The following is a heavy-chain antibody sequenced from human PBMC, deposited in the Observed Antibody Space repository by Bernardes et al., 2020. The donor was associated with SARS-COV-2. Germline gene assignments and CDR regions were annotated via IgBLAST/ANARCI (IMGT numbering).Heavy chain of an antibody. CDR3: ARKYCSGGSCHTPGHYYYYGMDV. D-gene: IGHD2-15*01. V-gene: IGHV3-33*01. Sequence: GGSLRLSCAASGFTFSSYGMHWVRQAPGKGLEWVAVIWYDIVNKYYADSVKGRFTISRDNSKNMLYLQMNSLRSEDTAVYYCARKYCSGGSCHTPGHYYYYGMDVWGQGTTVSVSS. J-gene: IGHJ6*02. CDR2: IWYDIVNK. CDR1: GFTFSSYG.